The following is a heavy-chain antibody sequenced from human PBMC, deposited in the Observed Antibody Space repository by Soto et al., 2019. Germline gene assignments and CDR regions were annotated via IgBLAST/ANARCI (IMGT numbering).Heavy chain of an antibody. CDR3: ARDLGYCRSGNCPREWFDP. V-gene: IGHV1-18*01. D-gene: IGHD2-15*01. CDR2: VSGDNGNT. Sequence: QVQLVQSGAEVKKPGTSVKVSCTASGYTFSSHGISWVRQAPGQGLQWIGWVSGDNGNTNYSQSLQGRVTMTTDTSTNTGYMELRSLRSDDTAVYYCARDLGYCRSGNCPREWFDPWGQGTLVIVSS. J-gene: IGHJ5*02. CDR1: GYTFSSHG.